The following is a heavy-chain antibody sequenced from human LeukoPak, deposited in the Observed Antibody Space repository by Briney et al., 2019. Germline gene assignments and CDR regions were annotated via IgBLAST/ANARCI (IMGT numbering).Heavy chain of an antibody. CDR2: IRDDGSNK. CDR3: AKDRLRGYSGYDWRDYFDY. Sequence: GGSLRLSCAASGFTFSSYGMHWVRQAPGKGLEWVAFIRDDGSNKYYADSVKGRFTISRDNSKNTLYLHMNSLRAEDTALYYCAKDRLRGYSGYDWRDYFDYWGQGTLVTVSS. J-gene: IGHJ4*02. CDR1: GFTFSSYG. V-gene: IGHV3-30*02. D-gene: IGHD5-12*01.